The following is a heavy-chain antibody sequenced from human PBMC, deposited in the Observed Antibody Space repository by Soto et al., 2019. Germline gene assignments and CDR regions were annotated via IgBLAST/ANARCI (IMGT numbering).Heavy chain of an antibody. Sequence: GGSLRLSCISSGFTYRTYTMNWVRQAPGKGLEWVSGIRGFSPYTFYAESVKGRFTISRDNAKNSLYLQMNSLRAEDTAVYYCARDRGYDAHDYYYNAMDVWGQGTTVTVSS. CDR2: IRGFSPYT. J-gene: IGHJ6*02. V-gene: IGHV3-21*01. CDR3: ARDRGYDAHDYYYNAMDV. CDR1: GFTYRTYT. D-gene: IGHD2-15*01.